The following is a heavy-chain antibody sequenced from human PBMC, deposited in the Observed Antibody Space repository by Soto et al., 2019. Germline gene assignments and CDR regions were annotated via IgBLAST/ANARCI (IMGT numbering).Heavy chain of an antibody. CDR3: ARGDYDDSSGPSD. Sequence: QVQLVQSGAEVKKPGSSVKVSCKASGGTFSSYTINWVRQAPGQGLEWMGRIIPIVGIANYAQKFQGRVTMTADKSTSTAYLELSSLRTEDTAVFYCARGDYDDSSGPSDRGQGSLVTVSS. J-gene: IGHJ4*02. CDR2: IIPIVGIA. CDR1: GGTFSSYT. D-gene: IGHD3-22*01. V-gene: IGHV1-69*02.